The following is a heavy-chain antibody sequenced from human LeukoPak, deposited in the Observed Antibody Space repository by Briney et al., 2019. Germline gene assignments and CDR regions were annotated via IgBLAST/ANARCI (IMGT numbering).Heavy chain of an antibody. D-gene: IGHD2-8*01. CDR3: ARDRGYCTNGVCYREWFDP. V-gene: IGHV1-18*01. Sequence: GASVKVSCKASGHTFTSYGISWVRQAPGQGLEWMGWISAYNGNTNYAQKLQGRVTMTTDTSTSTAYMELRSLRSDDTAVYYCARDRGYCTNGVCYREWFDPWGQGTLVTVSS. J-gene: IGHJ5*02. CDR1: GHTFTSYG. CDR2: ISAYNGNT.